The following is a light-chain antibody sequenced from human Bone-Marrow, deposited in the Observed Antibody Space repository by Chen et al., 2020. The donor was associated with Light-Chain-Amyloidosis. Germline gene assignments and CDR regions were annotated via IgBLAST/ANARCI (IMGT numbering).Light chain of an antibody. CDR2: DDS. J-gene: IGLJ3*02. CDR3: QVWDRSRDRPV. Sequence: SSVLTQPSSVSVAPGQTATIACGGNNIGSTSVHWYQQTPGQAPLLVVYDDSDRPSGIPERLAGSNSGNTATLTISRVGAGDEADYYCQVWDRSRDRPVFGGGTKLTVL. V-gene: IGLV3-21*02. CDR1: NIGSTS.